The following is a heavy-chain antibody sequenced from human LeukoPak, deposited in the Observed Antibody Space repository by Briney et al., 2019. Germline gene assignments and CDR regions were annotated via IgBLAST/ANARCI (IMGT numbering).Heavy chain of an antibody. CDR2: IYDTGST. CDR1: GGSITRSC. CDR3: ARDSADYVAFDI. D-gene: IGHD4/OR15-4a*01. Sequence: PSETLSLTCTVSGGSITRSCWSWIRQPPGKGLEWIGHIYDTGSTNYNSSLKSRVTISVDTSKNQFSLNLSSVTAADTAVYYCARDSADYVAFDIWGQGSMVTVSS. J-gene: IGHJ3*02. V-gene: IGHV4-59*01.